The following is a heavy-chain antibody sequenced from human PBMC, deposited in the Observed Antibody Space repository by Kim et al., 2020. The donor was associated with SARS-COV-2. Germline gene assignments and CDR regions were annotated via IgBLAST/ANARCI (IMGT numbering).Heavy chain of an antibody. D-gene: IGHD6-13*01. CDR2: ISYDGSNK. Sequence: GGSLRLSCAASGFTFSSCAMHWVRQAPGKGLEWVAVISYDGSNKYYADSVKGRFTISRDNSKNTLYLQMNSLRAEDTALYYCARGFGNSVYSSSCYWGQGTLVTVSS. CDR1: GFTFSSCA. V-gene: IGHV3-30*04. J-gene: IGHJ4*02. CDR3: ARGFGNSVYSSSCY.